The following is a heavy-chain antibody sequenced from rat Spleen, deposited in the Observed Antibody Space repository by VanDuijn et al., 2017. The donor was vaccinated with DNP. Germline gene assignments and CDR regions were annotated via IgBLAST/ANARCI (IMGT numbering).Heavy chain of an antibody. V-gene: IGHV2S75*01. CDR1: GFSLTNYG. D-gene: IGHD1-1*01. J-gene: IGHJ2*01. Sequence: QVQLKESGPVLVQASETLSLTCTVSGFSLTNYGVIWVRQSPGKGLEWMGLMWSGGGSAYNSALKSRLSISRDTSKSQVFLKMNSLQTDDTGTYYCTRDTGYYFDYWGQGVMVTVSS. CDR2: MWSGGGS. CDR3: TRDTGYYFDY.